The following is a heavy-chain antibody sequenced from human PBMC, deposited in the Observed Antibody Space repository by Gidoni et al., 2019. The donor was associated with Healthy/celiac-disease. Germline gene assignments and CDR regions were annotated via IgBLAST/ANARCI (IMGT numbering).Heavy chain of an antibody. D-gene: IGHD6-13*01. J-gene: IGHJ3*02. V-gene: IGHV3-23*01. CDR2: ISGSGGST. CDR1: GFTFSSDA. CDR3: AKDRAAAAPHAFDI. Sequence: EVQLLESGGGVVPPGGSLRLSCAASGFTFSSDAMSWFRQAPGTGLEWVSAISGSGGSTYYADSVKGRFTISRDNSKNTLYLQMNSLRAEDTAVYYCAKDRAAAAPHAFDIWGQGTMVTVSS.